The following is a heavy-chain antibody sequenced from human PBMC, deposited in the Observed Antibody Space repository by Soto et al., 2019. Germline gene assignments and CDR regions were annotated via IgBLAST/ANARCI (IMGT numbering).Heavy chain of an antibody. CDR3: ASNSYGYIFYAY. J-gene: IGHJ4*02. V-gene: IGHV4-4*02. CDR1: GGSISSSNW. Sequence: SETLSLTCAVSGGSISSSNWWSWVRQPPGKGLEWIGEIYHSGSTNYNPSLKSRVTISVDKSKNQFSLKLSSVTAADTAVYYCASNSYGYIFYAYWGQGTLVTVSS. CDR2: IYHSGST. D-gene: IGHD5-18*01.